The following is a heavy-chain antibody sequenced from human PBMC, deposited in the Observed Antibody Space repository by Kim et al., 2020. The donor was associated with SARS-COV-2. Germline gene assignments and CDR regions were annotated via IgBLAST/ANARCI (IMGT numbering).Heavy chain of an antibody. Sequence: GGSLRLSCAASGFTFINAWMNWVRQAPGKGLEWVGRIKSKTDGGTTDYAAPVKVRFTISRDDSKDTLFLQMTSLETDDTAVYYCTTVFGTYIRGFFDYWGQGTLVTVSS. CDR2: IKSKTDGGTT. CDR1: GFTFINAW. J-gene: IGHJ4*02. CDR3: TTVFGTYIRGFFDY. V-gene: IGHV3-15*01. D-gene: IGHD1-26*01.